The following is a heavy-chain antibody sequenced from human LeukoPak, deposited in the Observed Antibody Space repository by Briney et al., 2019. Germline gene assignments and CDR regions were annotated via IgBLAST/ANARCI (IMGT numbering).Heavy chain of an antibody. J-gene: IGHJ4*02. CDR3: ASSFYYDSRNY. D-gene: IGHD3-22*01. CDR1: GDSISSSY. CDR2: VHTTGST. V-gene: IGHV4-4*07. Sequence: SETLSLTCTVSGDSISSSYWSWIRQPAGKRPEWIGRVHTTGSTNYSPSLKSRVSISIDTSKKKLSLRLTSVTAADSAVYYCASSFYYDSRNYWGQGTLVTVSS.